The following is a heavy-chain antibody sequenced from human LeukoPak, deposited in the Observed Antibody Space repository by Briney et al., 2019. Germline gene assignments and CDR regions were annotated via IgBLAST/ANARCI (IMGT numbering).Heavy chain of an antibody. V-gene: IGHV4-59*01. J-gene: IGHJ4*02. Sequence: SETLSLTRTVSGGSISSYYWSWIRQPPGKGLEWIGYIYYSGSTNYNPSLKSRVTISVDTSKNQFSLKLSSVTAADTAVYYCARVSVIAAARARAFDYWGQGTLVTVSS. D-gene: IGHD6-13*01. CDR3: ARVSVIAAARARAFDY. CDR2: IYYSGST. CDR1: GGSISSYY.